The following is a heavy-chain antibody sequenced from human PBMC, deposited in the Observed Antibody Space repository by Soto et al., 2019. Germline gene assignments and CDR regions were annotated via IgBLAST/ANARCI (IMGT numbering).Heavy chain of an antibody. V-gene: IGHV3-30-3*01. CDR3: ARDMDSSDYFVKWFEP. J-gene: IGHJ5*02. CDR1: GFSFSSYA. CDR2: ISHDGINK. D-gene: IGHD6-19*01. Sequence: QVRLVESGGGVVQPGRSLRLSCTASGFSFSSYAMYWFRQPPGKGLEWVAVISHDGINKHYADSVKCRVTVSRDNSNHSLDLQFNSLRGEDTAMYYCARDMDSSDYFVKWFEPWGQGTLVTVSS.